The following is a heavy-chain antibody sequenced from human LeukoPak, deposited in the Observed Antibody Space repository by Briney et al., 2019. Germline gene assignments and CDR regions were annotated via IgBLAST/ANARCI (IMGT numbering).Heavy chain of an antibody. Sequence: GASVKVSCKASGYTFTSYYMHWVRQAPGQGLEWMGIINPSGGSTSYAQKFQGRVTMTRDTSTSTVYMELSSLRSEDTAVYYCARGPGYSYGYGQSYYYYMDVWGKGTTVTVSS. CDR2: INPSGGST. D-gene: IGHD5-18*01. CDR1: GYTFTSYY. V-gene: IGHV1-46*01. CDR3: ARGPGYSYGYGQSYYYYMDV. J-gene: IGHJ6*03.